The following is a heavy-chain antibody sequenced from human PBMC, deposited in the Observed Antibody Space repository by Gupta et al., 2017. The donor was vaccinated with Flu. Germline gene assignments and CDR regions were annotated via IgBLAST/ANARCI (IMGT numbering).Heavy chain of an antibody. CDR2: LNQDGSQK. J-gene: IGHJ4*02. D-gene: IGHD5-12*01. V-gene: IGHV3-7*01. CDR1: GFTFSSYW. Sequence: GFTFSSYWRSGVRKAPGKGLEWVAVLNQDGSQKYLGDSVKGRFTISRDNAKNSLFLQMNSLRAEDTGVYYCARDYDRTGDYWGQGILVTVSS. CDR3: ARDYDRTGDY.